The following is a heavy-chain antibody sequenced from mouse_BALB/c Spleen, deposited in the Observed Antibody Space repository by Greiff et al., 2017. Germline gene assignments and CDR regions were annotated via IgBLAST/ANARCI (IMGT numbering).Heavy chain of an antibody. CDR2: ISYSGST. CDR1: GYSITSDYA. D-gene: IGHD2-10*02. J-gene: IGHJ2*01. V-gene: IGHV3-2*02. CDR3: ARWYGNYQYYFDY. Sequence: VQLKESGPGLVKPSQSLSLTCTVTGYSITSDYAWNWIRQFPGNKLEWMGYISYSGSTSYNPSLKSRISITRDTSKNQFFLQLNSVTTEDTATYYCARWYGNYQYYFDYWGQGTTLTVSS.